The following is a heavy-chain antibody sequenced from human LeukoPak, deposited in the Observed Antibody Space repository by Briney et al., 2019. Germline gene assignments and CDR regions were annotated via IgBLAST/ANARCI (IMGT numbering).Heavy chain of an antibody. J-gene: IGHJ4*02. CDR3: ARHRSKWLQSSFDY. Sequence: SETLSLTCAVYGGSFSGYYWSWIRQPPGKGLEWIGSIFYSGNTYDNPSLKSRVTIPVDTSKNQFSLKLNSVTAADTAVYYCARHRSKWLQSSFDYWGQGTLVTVSS. V-gene: IGHV4-34*12. D-gene: IGHD5-24*01. CDR1: GGSFSGYY. CDR2: IFYSGNT.